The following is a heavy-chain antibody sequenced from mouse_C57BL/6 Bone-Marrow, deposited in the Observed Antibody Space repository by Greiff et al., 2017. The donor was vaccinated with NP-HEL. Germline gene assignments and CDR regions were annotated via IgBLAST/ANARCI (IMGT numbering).Heavy chain of an antibody. CDR3: TGRGLRRLYFDY. CDR2: IRLKSDNYAT. V-gene: IGHV6-3*01. CDR1: GFTFSNYW. J-gene: IGHJ2*01. Sequence: EVKVEESGGGLVQPGGSMKLSCVASGFTFSNYWMNWVRQSPEKGLEWVAQIRLKSDNYATHYAESVKGRCTISRDDSKSSVYLQMNNLRAEDTGIYYCTGRGLRRLYFDYWGQGTTLTVSS. D-gene: IGHD2-2*01.